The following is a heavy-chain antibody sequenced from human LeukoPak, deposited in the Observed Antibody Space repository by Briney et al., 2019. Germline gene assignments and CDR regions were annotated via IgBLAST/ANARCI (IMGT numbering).Heavy chain of an antibody. CDR1: GFPFKMFG. Sequence: GGSLRLSCTGSGFPFKMFGIHWVRQAPGQGLDWVSGLSRGGGSTNYADSVKGRFTISRDYSKNMVFLQMNSLRPEDTAVYYCAKEQRIRHCSEGVCMEGYYFDYWGQGSLVTVSS. J-gene: IGHJ4*02. CDR3: AKEQRIRHCSEGVCMEGYYFDY. CDR2: LSRGGGST. D-gene: IGHD2-8*01. V-gene: IGHV3-23*01.